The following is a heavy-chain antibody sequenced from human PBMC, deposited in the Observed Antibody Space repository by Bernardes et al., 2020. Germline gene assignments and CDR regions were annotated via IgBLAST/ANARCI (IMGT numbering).Heavy chain of an antibody. CDR2: IRSSSSTI. V-gene: IGHV3-48*02. CDR3: ARVLLVYATGAMDV. CDR1: GFTFSSYS. J-gene: IGHJ6*04. D-gene: IGHD2-8*02. Sequence: GGSLRLSCATSGFTFSSYSMNWVRQAPGKGLEWVAYIRSSSSTIYYTDSVKGRFTISRDNAKNSLYLQMNSLRDGDTAVYYCARVLLVYATGAMDVWGKGTTVTVSS.